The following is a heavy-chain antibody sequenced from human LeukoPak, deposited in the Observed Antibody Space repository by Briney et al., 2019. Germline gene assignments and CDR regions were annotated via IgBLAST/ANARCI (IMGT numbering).Heavy chain of an antibody. Sequence: PGGSLRLSCAASGFTVSSYWMHWVRQAPGKGLVWVSRINTIWSSTSYADSVKGRFTISRDNAKNTVYLQMNSLRADDTAVYYCARDQVGNFEYSSPDDDCWGQGNLVTVSS. CDR1: GFTVSSYW. CDR2: INTIWSST. CDR3: ARDQVGNFEYSSPDDDC. D-gene: IGHD6-6*01. J-gene: IGHJ4*02. V-gene: IGHV3-74*01.